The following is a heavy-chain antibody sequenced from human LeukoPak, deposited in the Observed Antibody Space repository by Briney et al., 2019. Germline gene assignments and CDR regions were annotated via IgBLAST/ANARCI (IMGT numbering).Heavy chain of an antibody. CDR2: IYYSGST. CDR1: GGSISSYY. D-gene: IGHD3-22*01. CDR3: ARARTYYYDSSGYGSDY. J-gene: IGHJ4*02. Sequence: SETLSLTCTVSGGSISSYYWSWIRQPPGKGLEWIGYIYYSGSTNYNPSLKSRVTISVDTSKNQFSLKLSSVTAADTAVYYCARARTYYYDSSGYGSDYWGQGTLVTVSS. V-gene: IGHV4-59*01.